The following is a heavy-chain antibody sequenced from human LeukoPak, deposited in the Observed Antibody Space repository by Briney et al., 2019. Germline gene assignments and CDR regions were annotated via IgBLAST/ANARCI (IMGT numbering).Heavy chain of an antibody. Sequence: SVTVSFKSSVGTFRSYAISWVRQAPGQGLDWMGGINPIFGTANYAQKFQGRVTITADESTSTAYMELSSLRSEDTAVYYCARVDYYDSSGYPAYFDYWGQGTLVTVSS. J-gene: IGHJ4*02. D-gene: IGHD3-22*01. V-gene: IGHV1-69*13. CDR2: INPIFGTA. CDR1: VGTFRSYA. CDR3: ARVDYYDSSGYPAYFDY.